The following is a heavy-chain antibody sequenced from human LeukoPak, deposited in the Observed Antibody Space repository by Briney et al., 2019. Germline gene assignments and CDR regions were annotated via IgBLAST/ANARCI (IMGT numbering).Heavy chain of an antibody. D-gene: IGHD3-10*01. Sequence: SESLSLTCAVHGGSFSGYYWSWIRQPPGKGLEWIGDINHSGSTNYNASLKSRATISVDTSKNKFSLKLNSVTAADTAVYYCAGRRFGELFSSWGQGTQVTVSS. CDR2: INHSGST. V-gene: IGHV4-34*01. CDR3: AGRRFGELFSS. CDR1: GGSFSGYY. J-gene: IGHJ5*02.